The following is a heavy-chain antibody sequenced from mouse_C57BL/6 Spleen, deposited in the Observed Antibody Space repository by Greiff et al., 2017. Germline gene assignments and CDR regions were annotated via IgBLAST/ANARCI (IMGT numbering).Heavy chain of an antibody. CDR2: IYPSSGST. V-gene: IGHV1-64*01. Sequence: VQLQQPGAELVKPGASVKLSCKASGYTFTSYWMTWVKQRPGQGLEWIGVIYPSSGSTNYNEKFKSKATLTVDKSSSTAYLQLSSLTSEDSAVYYCARRGSCQWCTNWGWGQVTTVT. D-gene: IGHD4-1*01. J-gene: IGHJ2*01. CDR1: GYTFTSYW. CDR3: ARRGSCQWCTNWG.